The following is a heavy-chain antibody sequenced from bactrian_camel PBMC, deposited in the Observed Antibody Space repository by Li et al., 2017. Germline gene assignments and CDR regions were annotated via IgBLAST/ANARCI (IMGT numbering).Heavy chain of an antibody. CDR3: TTRRDSCFGY. CDR1: VYSYSRRC. J-gene: IGHJ6*01. V-gene: IGHV3-2*01. Sequence: HVQLVESGGGSVQAGGSLRIACKVSVYSYSRRCVGWFRQAPGKGLEWVSTISGTGTNTYLSDSVKGRFTVSRDNAKNTLSLQMNSLKSEDTALYYCTTRRDSCFGYWGQGTQVTVS. CDR2: ISGTGTNT.